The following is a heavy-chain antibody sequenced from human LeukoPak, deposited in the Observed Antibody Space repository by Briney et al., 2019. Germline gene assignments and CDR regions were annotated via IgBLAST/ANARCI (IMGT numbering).Heavy chain of an antibody. J-gene: IGHJ4*02. V-gene: IGHV3-30-3*01. Sequence: GGSLRLSCAASGFTFSSYALHWVRQAPGRGLEWVALLSYDGSSEHYADSVKGRFTISRDNSKSTLYLQMNSLRDEDTAVYYCARGGYSSDVDYWGQGTLVTVSS. D-gene: IGHD6-19*01. CDR3: ARGGYSSDVDY. CDR2: LSYDGSSE. CDR1: GFTFSSYA.